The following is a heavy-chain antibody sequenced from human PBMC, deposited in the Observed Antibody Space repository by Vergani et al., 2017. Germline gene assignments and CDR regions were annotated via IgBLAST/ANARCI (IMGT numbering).Heavy chain of an antibody. V-gene: IGHV3-23*01. Sequence: EVQLLESGGGLVQPGGSLRLSCAASGFTFSSYAMSWVRQAPGKGLEWVSAISDSGGKTYYADSVKGRFTISRDNSKNTLYLQMNSLRAEDTAVYYCAPTTSRLYYFDYWGQGTLVTVSS. D-gene: IGHD4-17*01. CDR1: GFTFSSYA. CDR2: ISDSGGKT. CDR3: APTTSRLYYFDY. J-gene: IGHJ4*02.